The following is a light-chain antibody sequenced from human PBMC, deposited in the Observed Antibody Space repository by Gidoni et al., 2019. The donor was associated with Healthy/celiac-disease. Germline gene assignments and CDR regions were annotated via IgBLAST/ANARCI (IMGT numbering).Light chain of an antibody. CDR2: GAS. J-gene: IGKJ4*01. CDR1: QIVSSSY. CDR3: QQYGSSPGLT. Sequence: EIVLTQSPGTLALSPGERATLSCRASQIVSSSYLAWYQQKPGQAPRLLIYGASSRATGIPDRFSGSGAGTDFTLTISRLEPEDFAGYYCQQYGSSPGLTFGGGTKVEIK. V-gene: IGKV3-20*01.